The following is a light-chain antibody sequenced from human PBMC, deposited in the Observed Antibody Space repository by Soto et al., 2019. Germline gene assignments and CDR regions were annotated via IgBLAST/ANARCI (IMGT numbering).Light chain of an antibody. V-gene: IGKV1-39*01. CDR3: QQFASSTP. CDR2: AAS. Sequence: DIQTTKSPSSLSASAGDRVTIACRASQSISSYLNWYQHKPGKAPKLLIYAASSLQSGVPARFSGSGSGTDFILSISSLEPDDFAAYYCQQFASSTPFGGGTKVAIK. CDR1: QSISSY. J-gene: IGKJ4*02.